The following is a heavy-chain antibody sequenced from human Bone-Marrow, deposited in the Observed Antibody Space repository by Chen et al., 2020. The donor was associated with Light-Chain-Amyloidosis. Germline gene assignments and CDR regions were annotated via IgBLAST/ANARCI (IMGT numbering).Heavy chain of an antibody. V-gene: IGHV3-43*02. Sequence: EVQLVESGGGVVQPGGSLRLSCAASGFSFDDYAMQWVRQAPGKGLEWVSLISGDAASTDYADSVRGRFTISRDNSKNSLYLQMNSLRTDDTALYYCTRVPSYRSGWSRWGQGTLVTVSS. CDR1: GFSFDDYA. D-gene: IGHD6-19*01. CDR2: ISGDAAST. J-gene: IGHJ4*02. CDR3: TRVPSYRSGWSR.